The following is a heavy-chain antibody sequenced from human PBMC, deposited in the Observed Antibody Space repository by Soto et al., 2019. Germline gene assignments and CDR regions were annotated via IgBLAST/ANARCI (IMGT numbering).Heavy chain of an antibody. Sequence: ESGGGLVQPGGSLRLSCAASGFTFSSYAMSWVRQAPGKGLEWVSAISGSGGSTYYADSVKGRFTISRDNSKNTLYLQMNSLRAEDTAVYYCATSTHYCSGGSCYPSPFDYWGQGTLVTVSS. CDR3: ATSTHYCSGGSCYPSPFDY. V-gene: IGHV3-23*01. J-gene: IGHJ4*02. CDR2: ISGSGGST. CDR1: GFTFSSYA. D-gene: IGHD2-15*01.